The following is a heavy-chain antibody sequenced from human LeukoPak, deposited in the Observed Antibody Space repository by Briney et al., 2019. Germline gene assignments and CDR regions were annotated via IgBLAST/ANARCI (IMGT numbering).Heavy chain of an antibody. CDR1: GFTFSSYS. Sequence: GGSLRLSCAASGFTFSSYSMNWVRQAPGKGLEWVSSISSSSSYIYCADSVKGRFTISRDNAKKSLYLQVNSLRVEDTAVYYCARAAPTRTLIGSGADYWGQGTLVTVSS. V-gene: IGHV3-21*01. CDR2: ISSSSSYI. D-gene: IGHD3-22*01. CDR3: ARAAPTRTLIGSGADY. J-gene: IGHJ4*02.